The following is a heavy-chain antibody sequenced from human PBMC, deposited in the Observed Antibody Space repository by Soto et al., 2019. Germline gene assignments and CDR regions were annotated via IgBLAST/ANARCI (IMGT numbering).Heavy chain of an antibody. V-gene: IGHV3-23*01. CDR1: GFTFRSYA. CDR2: ISRNGDAT. CDR3: AKGGGYCSGGSCNVSPGSD. Sequence: EAELLESGGGLVQPGGSLRLSCAASGFTFRSYAMSWVRQVPGKGLEWVSAISRNGDATYYADSVKGRFTISRDNSRNTLYLEMNSLRAEDTAIYYCAKGGGYCSGGSCNVSPGSDWGQRSLVTVSS. D-gene: IGHD2-15*01. J-gene: IGHJ4*02.